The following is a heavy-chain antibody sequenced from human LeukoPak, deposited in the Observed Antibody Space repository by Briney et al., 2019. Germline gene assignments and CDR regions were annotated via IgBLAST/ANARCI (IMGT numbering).Heavy chain of an antibody. D-gene: IGHD6-6*01. CDR2: ISSSSSYI. Sequence: GESLRLSCAASGFTFSSYSMNWVRQAPGKGLEWVSSISSSSSYIYYADSVKGRFTISRDNAKNSLYLQMNSLRAEDTAVYYCARDKSAARGYYFDYWGQGTLVTVSS. CDR3: ARDKSAARGYYFDY. V-gene: IGHV3-21*01. CDR1: GFTFSSYS. J-gene: IGHJ4*02.